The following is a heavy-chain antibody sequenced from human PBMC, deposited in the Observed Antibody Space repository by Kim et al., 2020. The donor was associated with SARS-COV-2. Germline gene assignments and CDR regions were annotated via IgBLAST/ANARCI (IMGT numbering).Heavy chain of an antibody. CDR1: GYTFTGYY. Sequence: ASVKVSCKVSGYTFTGYYLHWVRQAPGQGLEWMGWIHPKSGDTTSAQKFQGRVAMTRDMSTSTAYMELTRLTSDDTAVYYCTREDYWGQGNLVTVSS. J-gene: IGHJ4*02. CDR2: IHPKSGDT. CDR3: TREDY. V-gene: IGHV1-2*02.